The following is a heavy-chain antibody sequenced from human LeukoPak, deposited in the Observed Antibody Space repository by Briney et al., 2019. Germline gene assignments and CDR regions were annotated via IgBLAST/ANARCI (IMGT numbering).Heavy chain of an antibody. V-gene: IGHV4-39*07. Sequence: GSLRLSCAASGFTFSNYWMHWVRQAPGKGLEWIGSIYYSGSTDYNPSLKSRVTISVDTPKNQFSLKLSSVTAADTAVYYCARVAAKTVDYWGQGTLVTVPS. CDR2: IYYSGST. CDR3: ARVAAKTVDY. CDR1: GFTFSNYW. J-gene: IGHJ4*02.